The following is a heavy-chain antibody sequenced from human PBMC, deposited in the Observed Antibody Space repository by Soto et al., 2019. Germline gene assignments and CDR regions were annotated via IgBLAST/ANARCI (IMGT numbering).Heavy chain of an antibody. V-gene: IGHV1-18*01. CDR1: GYTFTSYG. Sequence: ASVKVSCKASGYTFTSYGISWVRQAPGQGLEWMGWISAYNGNTNYAQKLQGRVTMTTDTSTSTAYMELRSLRSDDTAVYYCASVLLWFGELNKKSYYYYGMDVWGQGTTVTVSS. D-gene: IGHD3-10*01. J-gene: IGHJ6*02. CDR2: ISAYNGNT. CDR3: ASVLLWFGELNKKSYYYYGMDV.